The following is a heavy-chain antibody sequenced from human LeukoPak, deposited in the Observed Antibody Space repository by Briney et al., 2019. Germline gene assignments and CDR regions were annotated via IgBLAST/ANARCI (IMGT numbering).Heavy chain of an antibody. CDR1: GGSFSGYY. Sequence: PSETLSLTCAVYGGSFSGYYWSWIRQPPGKGLEWIGEINRSGSTNYNPSLKSRVTISVDTSKNQFSLKLSSVTAADTAVYYCARLWGYSYGYGRVDNWGQGTLVTVSS. CDR2: INRSGST. D-gene: IGHD5-18*01. V-gene: IGHV4-34*01. J-gene: IGHJ4*02. CDR3: ARLWGYSYGYGRVDN.